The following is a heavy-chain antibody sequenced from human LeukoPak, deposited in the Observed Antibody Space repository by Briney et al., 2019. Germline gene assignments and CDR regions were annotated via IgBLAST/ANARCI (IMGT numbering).Heavy chain of an antibody. CDR3: ARDLWGDYDYFDY. CDR2: IYSGGST. CDR1: GFTVSSNY. J-gene: IGHJ4*02. Sequence: PGGSLRLSCAASGFTVSSNYMSWVRQAPGKGLEWVTVIYSGGSTYYADSVKGRFTISRDNSKNTLYLQMNSLRAEDTAVYYCARDLWGDYDYFDYWGQGTLVTVSS. V-gene: IGHV3-53*01. D-gene: IGHD4-17*01.